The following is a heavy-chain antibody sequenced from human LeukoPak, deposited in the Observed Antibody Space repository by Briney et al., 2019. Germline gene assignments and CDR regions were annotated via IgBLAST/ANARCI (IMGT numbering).Heavy chain of an antibody. CDR1: GFTFSSYW. V-gene: IGHV3-7*03. CDR2: IKQDGSEK. D-gene: IGHD1-26*01. CDR3: AKGGGSYYESWFDP. Sequence: GGSLRLSCTASGFTFSSYWMSWVRQAPGKGLEWVANIKQDGSEKYYVDSVKGRFTISRDNAKNSLYLQMNSLRAEDTAVYYCAKGGGSYYESWFDPWGQGTLVTVSS. J-gene: IGHJ5*02.